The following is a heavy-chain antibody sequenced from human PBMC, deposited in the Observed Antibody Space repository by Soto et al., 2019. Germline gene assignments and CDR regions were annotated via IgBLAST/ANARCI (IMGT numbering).Heavy chain of an antibody. D-gene: IGHD1-7*01. Sequence: TLSLTCAVYGGYFSGYYWSWIRQPPGKGLEWIGEINHSGSTNYNPSLKSRVTISVDTSKNQFSLKLSSVTAADTAVYYCARDNWNYAYYYYYGMDVWGQGTTVTVSS. J-gene: IGHJ6*02. CDR1: GGYFSGYY. CDR3: ARDNWNYAYYYYYGMDV. CDR2: INHSGST. V-gene: IGHV4-34*01.